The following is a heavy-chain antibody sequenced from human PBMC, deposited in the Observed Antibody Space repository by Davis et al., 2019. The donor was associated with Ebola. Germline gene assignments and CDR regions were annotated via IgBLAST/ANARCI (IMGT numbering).Heavy chain of an antibody. CDR2: ISGSGGST. CDR1: GFTFSDYY. Sequence: PGGSLRLSCAASGFTFSDYYMSWIRQAPGKGLEWVSAISGSGGSTYYADSVKGRFTISRDNSKNTLYLQMNSLRAEDTAVYYCAKDSYVGSGGYYYYGMDVWGQGTTVTVSS. D-gene: IGHD3-10*01. V-gene: IGHV3-23*01. CDR3: AKDSYVGSGGYYYYGMDV. J-gene: IGHJ6*02.